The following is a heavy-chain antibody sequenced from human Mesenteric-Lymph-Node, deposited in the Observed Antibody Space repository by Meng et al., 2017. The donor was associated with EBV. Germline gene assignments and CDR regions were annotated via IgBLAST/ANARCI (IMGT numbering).Heavy chain of an antibody. CDR1: GYTFTNYA. D-gene: IGHD3-9*01. V-gene: IGHV1-3*01. CDR2: ITAGNPNT. CDR3: ARNFDILTGFDY. J-gene: IGHJ4*02. Sequence: QAQLVQSGAGVKRPGASVKVSCKTSGYTFTNYAVNWVRQAPGQGLEWMGWITAGNPNTRYSQKFPGRLTLTRDTSASTVYMELSSLRSEDTAVYFCARNFDILTGFDYWGQGTLVTVSS.